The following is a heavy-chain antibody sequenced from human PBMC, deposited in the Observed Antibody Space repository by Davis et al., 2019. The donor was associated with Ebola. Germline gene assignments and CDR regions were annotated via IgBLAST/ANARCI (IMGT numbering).Heavy chain of an antibody. CDR3: ATLSYGMDV. CDR2: IDPDGSRV. CDR1: GFTFSYYY. Sequence: GESLKISCAASGFTFSYYYMHWVRQVSGKGLVWVSGIDPDGSRVSYADSVKGLFTISRDNAKDTVYLQMNSLRAEDTAEYYCATLSYGMDVWGQGTMVAVSS. J-gene: IGHJ6*02. V-gene: IGHV3-74*01.